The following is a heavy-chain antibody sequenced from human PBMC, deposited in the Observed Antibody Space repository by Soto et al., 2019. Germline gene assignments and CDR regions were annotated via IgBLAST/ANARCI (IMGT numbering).Heavy chain of an antibody. Sequence: PGGSLRLSCAASGFTFNTYGMTWVRQAPGKGLEWVSTVSGSGGGTYYADSVKGRFTISRVDAKNSLFLEMTSLRGDDTAVYFCARQVYTVVTPFDYWGQGTPVTVSS. J-gene: IGHJ4*02. V-gene: IGHV3-23*01. CDR3: ARQVYTVVTPFDY. D-gene: IGHD2-21*02. CDR1: GFTFNTYG. CDR2: VSGSGGGT.